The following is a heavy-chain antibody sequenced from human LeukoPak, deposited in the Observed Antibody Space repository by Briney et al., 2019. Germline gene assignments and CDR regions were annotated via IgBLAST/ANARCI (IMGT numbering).Heavy chain of an antibody. CDR3: AKDQIKGRYSYGYMIDY. Sequence: GRSLRLSCAASGFTFSSYAIHWVRQAPGKGLEWVAVISYDGSNKYYADSVKGRFTISRDNSKNTLYLQMNSLRAEGTAVYYCAKDQIKGRYSYGYMIDYWGQGTLVTVSS. CDR1: GFTFSSYA. D-gene: IGHD5-18*01. J-gene: IGHJ4*02. V-gene: IGHV3-30-3*01. CDR2: ISYDGSNK.